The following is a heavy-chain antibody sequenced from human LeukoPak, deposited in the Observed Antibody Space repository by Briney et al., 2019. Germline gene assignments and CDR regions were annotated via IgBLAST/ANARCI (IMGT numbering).Heavy chain of an antibody. CDR3: ARDPSYYDSSGYYSA. Sequence: SQTLSLTCTVSGGSISSGGYYWSWIRQHPGKGLEWIGYIYYSGSTYYNPSLKSRVSISVNTSKKQFSLKLSSVTAADTAVYYCARDPSYYDSSGYYSAWGQGTLVTVSS. D-gene: IGHD3-22*01. CDR1: GGSISSGGYY. CDR2: IYYSGST. V-gene: IGHV4-31*03. J-gene: IGHJ4*02.